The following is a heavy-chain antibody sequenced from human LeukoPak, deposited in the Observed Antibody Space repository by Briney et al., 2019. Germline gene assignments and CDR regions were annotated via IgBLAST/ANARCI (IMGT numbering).Heavy chain of an antibody. CDR1: GFTFSDYY. J-gene: IGHJ3*02. D-gene: IGHD2-21*01. Sequence: KPGGSLRPSCAASGFTFSDYYMNWIRRAPGKGLGWVSYMSDTGNSIYYTDSVKGRFTISRDNAKNSLYLQMNSLRAEDTAIYYCARKHLIFTRDAFDIWGQGTMVTVSS. CDR3: ARKHLIFTRDAFDI. CDR2: MSDTGNSI. V-gene: IGHV3-11*04.